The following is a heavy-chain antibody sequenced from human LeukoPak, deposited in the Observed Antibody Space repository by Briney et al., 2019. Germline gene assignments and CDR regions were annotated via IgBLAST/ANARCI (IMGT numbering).Heavy chain of an antibody. J-gene: IGHJ5*02. CDR1: GCSISSNTYY. CDR3: ATSDAVSTYNWFDP. V-gene: IGHV4-39*01. D-gene: IGHD5/OR15-5a*01. CDR2: IHYSGST. Sequence: SETLSLTCTVSGCSISSNTYYWGWIRRPPGKGLEWIGNIHYSGSTYDHPSLPSRVPISLDTSQNQFSLNLSSLTAADTAVYYCATSDAVSTYNWFDPWGQGTLVTVSS.